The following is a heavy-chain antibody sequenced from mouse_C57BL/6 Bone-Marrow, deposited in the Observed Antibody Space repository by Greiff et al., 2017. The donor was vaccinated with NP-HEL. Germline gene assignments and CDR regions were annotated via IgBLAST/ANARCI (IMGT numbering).Heavy chain of an antibody. D-gene: IGHD1-1*01. CDR1: GYTFTSYW. CDR2: IYPSDSET. CDR3: ARVEGSSYGY. Sequence: VQLQQPGAELVRPGSSVKLSCKASGYTFTSYWMDWVKQRPGQGLEWIGNIYPSDSETHYNQKFKDKATLTVDKSSSTAYMQLSSLTSEDSAVYYRARVEGSSYGYWGQGTTLTVSS. V-gene: IGHV1-61*01. J-gene: IGHJ2*01.